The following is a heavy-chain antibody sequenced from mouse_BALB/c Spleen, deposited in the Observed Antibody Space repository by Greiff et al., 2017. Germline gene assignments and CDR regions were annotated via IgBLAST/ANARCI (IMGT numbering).Heavy chain of an antibody. J-gene: IGHJ1*01. CDR1: GFSLSTSGMG. D-gene: IGHD1-1*01. Sequence: QVTLKVSGPGILQPSQTLSLTCSFSGFSLSTSGMGVSWIRQPSGKGLEWLAHIYWDDDKRYNPSLKSRLTISKDTSSNQVFLKITSVDTADTATYYCARRAGITTVGYWYFDVWGAGTTVTVSS. V-gene: IGHV8-12*01. CDR2: IYWDDDK. CDR3: ARRAGITTVGYWYFDV.